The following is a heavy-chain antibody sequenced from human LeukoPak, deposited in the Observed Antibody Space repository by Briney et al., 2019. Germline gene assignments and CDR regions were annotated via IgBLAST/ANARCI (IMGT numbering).Heavy chain of an antibody. CDR3: VSRSSDRAFDY. J-gene: IGHJ4*02. CDR2: ITDSGVDT. V-gene: IGHV3-23*01. Sequence: GGSLRLSCVASGFAFSTHGMSWVRQAPGKGLECVSAITDSGVDTYYADSVKGRFTISRDNSKNTLFLQMNSLRAEDTAVYYCVSRSSDRAFDYWGQGALVTVSS. CDR1: GFAFSTHG. D-gene: IGHD5/OR15-5a*01.